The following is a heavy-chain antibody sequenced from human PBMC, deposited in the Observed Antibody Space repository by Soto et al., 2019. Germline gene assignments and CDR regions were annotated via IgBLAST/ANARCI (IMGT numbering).Heavy chain of an antibody. CDR3: ARAGYYYDSSGYEYYFDY. CDR1: GGSISSGDYY. D-gene: IGHD3-22*01. V-gene: IGHV4-30-4*01. Sequence: QVQLQESGPGLVKPSQTLSLTCTVSGGSISSGDYYWSWIRQPPGKGLEWIGYIYYSGSTYYNPSLKSRVTISVDTSKNQFSLTLSSVTATDTAVYYCARAGYYYDSSGYEYYFDYWGQGTLVTVSS. CDR2: IYYSGST. J-gene: IGHJ4*02.